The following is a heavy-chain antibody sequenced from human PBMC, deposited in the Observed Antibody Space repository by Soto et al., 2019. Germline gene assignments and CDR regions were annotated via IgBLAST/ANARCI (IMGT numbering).Heavy chain of an antibody. CDR1: GYTFTNYY. Sequence: QVQLVQSGAEVKKPGASVKVSCKASGYTFTNYYIHWVRQAPGQGLEWMGMINPSGGSTTYAQKFQGRVTMTRDTSTSTVFMELSSLRSEDTAVYYCTRDGWYSKTSRYYMDVWGRGTTVTVSS. CDR3: TRDGWYSKTSRYYMDV. CDR2: INPSGGST. J-gene: IGHJ6*03. V-gene: IGHV1-46*03. D-gene: IGHD6-19*01.